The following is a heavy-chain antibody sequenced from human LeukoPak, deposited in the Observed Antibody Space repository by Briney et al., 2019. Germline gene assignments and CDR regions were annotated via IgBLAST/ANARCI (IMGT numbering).Heavy chain of an antibody. Sequence: SETLSLTCTVSGGSISSGSYYWSWIRQPPGKGLEWIGYIYYSGSTNYNPSLKSRVTISVDTSKNQFSLKLSSVTAADTAVYYCARGRHDYGDYVSWFDPWGQGTLVTVSS. CDR3: ARGRHDYGDYVSWFDP. CDR1: GGSISSGSYY. D-gene: IGHD4-17*01. CDR2: IYYSGST. V-gene: IGHV4-61*01. J-gene: IGHJ5*02.